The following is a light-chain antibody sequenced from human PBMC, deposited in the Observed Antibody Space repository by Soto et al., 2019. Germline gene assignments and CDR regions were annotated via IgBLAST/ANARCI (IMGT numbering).Light chain of an antibody. V-gene: IGKV1-39*01. CDR3: QQSYSTPYT. CDR1: QSTSIY. J-gene: IGKJ2*01. CDR2: AAS. Sequence: DIQMTPSPSSLSASVGDRVTITCRAGQSTSIYVNWYQQKPGKAPKLLIYAASSLQSGVPSRFSGSESGTDFTLTISSLQPEDFANYYCQQSYSTPYTFGQGTKLEIK.